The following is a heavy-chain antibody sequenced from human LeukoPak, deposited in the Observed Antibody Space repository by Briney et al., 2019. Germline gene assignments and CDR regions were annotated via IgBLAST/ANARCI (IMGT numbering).Heavy chain of an antibody. D-gene: IGHD3-22*01. J-gene: IGHJ4*02. CDR1: GYTFTGYY. CDR3: ARVAARIVVVTPYSFDY. V-gene: IGHV1-2*02. Sequence: ASVKVSCKASGYTFTGYYMHWVRQAPGQGLEWMGWINPNSGGTNYAQKLQGRVTMTTDTSTSTAYMELRSLRSDDTAVYYCARVAARIVVVTPYSFDYWGQGTLVTVSS. CDR2: INPNSGGT.